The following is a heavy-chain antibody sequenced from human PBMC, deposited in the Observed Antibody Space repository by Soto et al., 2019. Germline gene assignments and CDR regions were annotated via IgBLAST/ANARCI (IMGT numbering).Heavy chain of an antibody. D-gene: IGHD3-10*01. CDR3: AKTLHYASGSFLRFYGMDV. J-gene: IGHJ6*02. CDR1: GFTFSNYA. V-gene: IGHV3-30*18. CDR2: ISHDGSDK. Sequence: GESLKISCVTSGFTFSNYAIHWVRQAPGKGLEWVSVISHDGSDKFYADSVKGRFTISRDNSKNTLSLQMNSLRTEDTAVYYCAKTLHYASGSFLRFYGMDVWGHGTTVTVSS.